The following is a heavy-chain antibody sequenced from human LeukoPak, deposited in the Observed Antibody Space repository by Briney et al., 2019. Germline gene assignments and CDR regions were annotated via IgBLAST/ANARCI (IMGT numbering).Heavy chain of an antibody. CDR1: GYTFTSYD. Sequence: ASVKVSCKASGYTFTSYDINWVRQATGQGLEWMGWMNPNSGNTGYAQKFQGRVTMTRNTSISTAYMELSSLRSEDTAVYYCAGGALGSYCSGGSCPYFDYWGQGTLVSVSS. V-gene: IGHV1-8*01. CDR3: AGGALGSYCSGGSCPYFDY. J-gene: IGHJ4*02. CDR2: MNPNSGNT. D-gene: IGHD2-15*01.